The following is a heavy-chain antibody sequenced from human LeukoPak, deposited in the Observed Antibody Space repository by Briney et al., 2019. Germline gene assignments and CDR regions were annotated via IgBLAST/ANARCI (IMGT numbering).Heavy chain of an antibody. V-gene: IGHV1-46*01. J-gene: IGHJ4*02. Sequence: ASVKVSCKASGYSFSSYYMHWVRQAPGQGLEWMGVINPSDGTTRYAQRFQGTVTMTRDTSTSTVYMDLSSPIYDDTAVYYCARGPTNTVTDYWGQGTRVTVSS. CDR1: GYSFSSYY. CDR3: ARGPTNTVTDY. D-gene: IGHD4-17*01. CDR2: INPSDGTT.